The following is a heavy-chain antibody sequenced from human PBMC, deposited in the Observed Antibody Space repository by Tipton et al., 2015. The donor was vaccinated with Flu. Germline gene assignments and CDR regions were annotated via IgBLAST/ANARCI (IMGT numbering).Heavy chain of an antibody. V-gene: IGHV3-33*01. CDR1: GFPFRSNG. D-gene: IGHD6-19*01. Sequence: SLRLSCEASGFPFRSNGMHWVRQAPGKGLEWVGVIWYDGTTKYYAGSVKGRFTIAKDASRNTLYLQMNSVRVDDTAMYYGAREFPYYSSALASWGQGTLVIVST. CDR3: AREFPYYSSALAS. CDR2: IWYDGTTK. J-gene: IGHJ4*02.